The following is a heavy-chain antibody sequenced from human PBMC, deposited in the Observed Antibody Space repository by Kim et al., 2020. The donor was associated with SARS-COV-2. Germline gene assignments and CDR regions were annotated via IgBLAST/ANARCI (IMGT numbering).Heavy chain of an antibody. Sequence: ASVKVSCKASGYAFSNYYMHWVRQAPGQGLEWMGMINPAGALTTYAQKFQGRVTMTRDASTTTVHMELSSLRVDDTAVYYCARNFDTTVITSPGQHWGQG. V-gene: IGHV1-46*01. CDR1: GYAFSNYY. CDR3: ARNFDTTVITSPGQH. CDR2: INPAGALT. J-gene: IGHJ1*01. D-gene: IGHD4-17*01.